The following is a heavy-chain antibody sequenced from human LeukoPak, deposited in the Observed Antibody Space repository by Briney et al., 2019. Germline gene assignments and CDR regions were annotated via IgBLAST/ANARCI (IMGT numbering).Heavy chain of an antibody. V-gene: IGHV4-4*07. J-gene: IGHJ5*02. D-gene: IGHD6-13*01. CDR3: ARVLITHSSSWYPLWKNNWFDP. Sequence: SETLSLTCTVSGGSISSYYWSWIRQPAGKGLEWIGRIYTSGSTNYNPSLKSRVTISVDTSKNQFSLKLSSVTAADTAVYYCARVLITHSSSWYPLWKNNWFDPWGQGTLVTVSS. CDR1: GGSISSYY. CDR2: IYTSGST.